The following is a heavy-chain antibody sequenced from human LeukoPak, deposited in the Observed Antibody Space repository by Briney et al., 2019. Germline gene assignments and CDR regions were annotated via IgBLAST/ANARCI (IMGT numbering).Heavy chain of an antibody. CDR3: ARDVGGWYDY. V-gene: IGHV4-34*01. CDR1: GGSFSGYY. D-gene: IGHD6-19*01. CDR2: INHSGST. J-gene: IGHJ4*02. Sequence: SETLSLTCAVYGGSFSGYYWSWIRQPPGKGLEWIGEINHSGSTNYNPSLKSRVTISVDTSKNQFSLKLSSVTAADTAVYYCARDVGGWYDYWGQGTLVTVSS.